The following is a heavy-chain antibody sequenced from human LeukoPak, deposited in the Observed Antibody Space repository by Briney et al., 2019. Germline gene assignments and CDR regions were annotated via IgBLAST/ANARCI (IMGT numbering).Heavy chain of an antibody. D-gene: IGHD5-12*01. CDR3: ARVPRRPEYIVATILRGVGKQPLPDAFDI. CDR2: ISAYNGNT. V-gene: IGHV1-18*01. CDR1: GYTFTSYG. Sequence: GASVKVSCKASGYTFTSYGISWVRQAPGQGLEWMGWISAYNGNTNYAQKLQGRVTMTTDTSTSTAYMELRSLRSDDTAVYYCARVPRRPEYIVATILRGVGKQPLPDAFDIWGQGTMVTVSS. J-gene: IGHJ3*02.